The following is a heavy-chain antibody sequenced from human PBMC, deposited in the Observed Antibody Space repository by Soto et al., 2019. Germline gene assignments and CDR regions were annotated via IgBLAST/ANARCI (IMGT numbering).Heavy chain of an antibody. CDR3: ARGVGRLRYFDWGFDY. Sequence: PSETLSLTCTVSGGSISSGVYYWSWIPKHPGKGLEWIGYIYYSGSTYYNPSLNSLVTISVDTSKNQFSLKLSSVTAADTAVYYCARGVGRLRYFDWGFDYWGQGTLVTVSS. CDR2: IYYSGST. J-gene: IGHJ4*02. CDR1: GGSISSGVYY. V-gene: IGHV4-31*01. D-gene: IGHD3-9*01.